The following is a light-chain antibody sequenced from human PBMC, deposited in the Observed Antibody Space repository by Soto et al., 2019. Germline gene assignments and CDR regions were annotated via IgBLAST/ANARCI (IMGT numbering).Light chain of an antibody. Sequence: DIQMTQSPSSLSASVGERVTITCRASQGIRNYLTWYQQKPGKVPKLLIYDASTLQSGVPSRFSGSGSGTDFTLTISSLQPEDVASYFCQKYDSAPLTFGGGTRVEIK. CDR3: QKYDSAPLT. V-gene: IGKV1-27*01. CDR2: DAS. CDR1: QGIRNY. J-gene: IGKJ4*01.